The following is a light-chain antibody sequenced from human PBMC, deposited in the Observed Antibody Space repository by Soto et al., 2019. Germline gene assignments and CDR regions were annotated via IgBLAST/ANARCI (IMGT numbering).Light chain of an antibody. V-gene: IGLV2-14*03. CDR3: SSYSTISNLV. J-gene: IGLJ1*01. CDR1: NTDVGAYDY. CDR2: DVI. Sequence: QSVLTQRASVYGSPGQSITISCSGTNTDVGAYDYVSWYQQHPGKAPKLILYDVINRSSGVSDRFSGSKSGNTASLTISGLQAEDEAEYFCSSYSTISNLVFGTGTKLTVL.